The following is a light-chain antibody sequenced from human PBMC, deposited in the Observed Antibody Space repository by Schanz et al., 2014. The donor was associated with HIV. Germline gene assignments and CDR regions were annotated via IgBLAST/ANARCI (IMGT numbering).Light chain of an antibody. J-gene: IGKJ3*01. V-gene: IGKV3-20*01. CDR1: RSVNSN. Sequence: EIVMTQSPVTLSVSPRERVTLSCRASRSVNSNLAWYQQKPGQAPRLLIYDASSRATGIPDRFSGSGSGTDFTLTISRLEPEDFAVYYCQQYGDSPPTFGPGTKVDIK. CDR2: DAS. CDR3: QQYGDSPPT.